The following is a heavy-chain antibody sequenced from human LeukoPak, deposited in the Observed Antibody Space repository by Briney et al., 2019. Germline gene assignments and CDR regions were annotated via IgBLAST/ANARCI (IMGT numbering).Heavy chain of an antibody. J-gene: IGHJ4*02. CDR2: VYYGGKS. D-gene: IGHD6-6*01. Sequence: PSETLSLTCTVSDDSISSGAYSWVWIRQPPGKGLEFIGTVYYGGKSHYNPSLKSRVTMSVDTPKNHFSLNLTSVNAADTAVYYCARLRAARYFFDYWGQGARVTVSS. V-gene: IGHV4-39*02. CDR3: ARLRAARYFFDY. CDR1: DDSISSGAYS.